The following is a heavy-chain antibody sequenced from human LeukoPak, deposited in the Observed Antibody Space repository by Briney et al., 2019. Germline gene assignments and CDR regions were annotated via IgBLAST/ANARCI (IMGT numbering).Heavy chain of an antibody. CDR2: IKQDGSEK. V-gene: IGHV3-7*05. J-gene: IGHJ4*02. CDR3: ARVKITSFDY. Sequence: GGSLRLSCAASGFSLSTCWMSWVRQAPGKGLEWVANIKQDGSEKYYVDSVKGRFTISRDNAKNSLYLQMNSLRAEDTAVYYCARVKITSFDYWGQGTLVTVSS. CDR1: GFSLSTCW.